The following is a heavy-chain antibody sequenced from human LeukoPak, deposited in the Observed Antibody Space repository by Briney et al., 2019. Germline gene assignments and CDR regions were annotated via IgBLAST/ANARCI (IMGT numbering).Heavy chain of an antibody. CDR3: ARSYCSSTSCSIYYYYYGMDV. V-gene: IGHV5-51*01. CDR1: GYSFTDYW. Sequence: GESLKISCKGSGYSFTDYWIGWVRQMPGKALERMGIIYPGDSDTRYSPSFQGQVTISADKSISTAYLQWSSLKASDTAMYYCARSYCSSTSCSIYYYYYGMDVWGQGTTVTVSS. CDR2: IYPGDSDT. D-gene: IGHD2-2*01. J-gene: IGHJ6*02.